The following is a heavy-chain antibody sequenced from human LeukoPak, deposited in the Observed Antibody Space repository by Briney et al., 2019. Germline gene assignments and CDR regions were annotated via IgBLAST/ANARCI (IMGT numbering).Heavy chain of an antibody. Sequence: PSETLSLTCTVSGGSISSSTYYWGWVRKPPGKGLDWIGSIYYSGTTYYNPSLNSRVTISVDTSKNQFSLKLSSVTAADTAVYYCARHRHIVMVDDAFDIWGQGTMVTVSS. CDR2: IYYSGTT. D-gene: IGHD2-15*01. V-gene: IGHV4-39*01. CDR1: GGSISSSTYY. CDR3: ARHRHIVMVDDAFDI. J-gene: IGHJ3*02.